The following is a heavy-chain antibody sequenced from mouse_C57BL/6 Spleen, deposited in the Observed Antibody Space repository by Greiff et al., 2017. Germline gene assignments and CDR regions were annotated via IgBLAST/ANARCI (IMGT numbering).Heavy chain of an antibody. Sequence: EVHLVESGGGLVQPGASLRLSCAASGFTFTDYYMSWVRQPPGKAPEWLALIRNKANGYTTEYTASVKGRFTISRDNSQNILYLQMNTLRAEDSATYYCVKAVGYYGYDDGAWFAYWGQGTLVTVSA. V-gene: IGHV7-4*01. CDR1: GFTFTDYY. CDR3: VKAVGYYGYDDGAWFAY. J-gene: IGHJ3*01. CDR2: IRNKANGYTT. D-gene: IGHD2-2*01.